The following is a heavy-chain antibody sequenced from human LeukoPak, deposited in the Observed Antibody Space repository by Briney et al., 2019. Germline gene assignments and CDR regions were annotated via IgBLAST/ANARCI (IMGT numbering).Heavy chain of an antibody. CDR1: GFTFSSYS. Sequence: PGGSLRLSSAASGFTFSSYSMNRVRQAPGKGLEWVSSISSSSSYIYYADSVKGRFTISRDNAKNSLYLQMNSLRAEDTAVYYCARVGATVLFGVQYWGQGTLVTVSS. D-gene: IGHD1-26*01. J-gene: IGHJ4*02. V-gene: IGHV3-21*01. CDR3: ARVGATVLFGVQY. CDR2: ISSSSSYI.